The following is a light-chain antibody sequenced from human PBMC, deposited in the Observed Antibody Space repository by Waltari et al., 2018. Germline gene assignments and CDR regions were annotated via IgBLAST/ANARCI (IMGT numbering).Light chain of an antibody. CDR1: QSVSSN. V-gene: IGKV3-15*01. J-gene: IGKJ1*01. Sequence: EIVMTQSPATLSVSPGERATLSCRASQSVSSNLAWYQQKPGQAPRLLIYGASTMATGIPDRFSCSGSGTEFTLTISSLQSEDFAVYYCQQYNTWPTFGQGTKVEI. CDR3: QQYNTWPT. CDR2: GAS.